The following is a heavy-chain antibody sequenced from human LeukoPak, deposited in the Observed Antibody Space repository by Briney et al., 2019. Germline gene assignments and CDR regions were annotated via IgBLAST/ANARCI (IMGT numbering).Heavy chain of an antibody. CDR1: GFSFSSFA. V-gene: IGHV3-53*01. D-gene: IGHD3-9*01. Sequence: GGSLRLSCSASGFSFSSFAMHWARQAPGKGLEWVSLIYVGGSTYYADSVKGRFTISRDNSKNTLFLQMNSLRAEGTALYYCARSGYYNPNYFDSWGQGTLVTVSS. CDR3: ARSGYYNPNYFDS. CDR2: IYVGGST. J-gene: IGHJ4*02.